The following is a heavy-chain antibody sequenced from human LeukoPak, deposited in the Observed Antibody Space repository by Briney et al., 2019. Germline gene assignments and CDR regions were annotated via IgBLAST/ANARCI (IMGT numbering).Heavy chain of an antibody. D-gene: IGHD4-11*01. Sequence: PETLSLTCTVSGYSISSGYYWGWIRQPPGKGLEWIGSIYHSGSTYYNPSLKSRVTISVDTSKNQFSLKLSSVTAADTAVYYCARDGLHHNWFDPWGQGTLVTVSS. J-gene: IGHJ5*02. CDR2: IYHSGST. CDR3: ARDGLHHNWFDP. CDR1: GYSISSGYY. V-gene: IGHV4-38-2*02.